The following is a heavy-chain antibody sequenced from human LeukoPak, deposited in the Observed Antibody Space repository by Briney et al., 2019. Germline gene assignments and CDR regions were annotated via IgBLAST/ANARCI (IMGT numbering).Heavy chain of an antibody. CDR1: GYTFTSYD. CDR2: IIPIFGTA. V-gene: IGHV1-69*05. Sequence: VASVKVSCKASGYTFTSYDTNWARQAPGQGLEWMGGIIPIFGTANYAQKFQGRVTITTDESTSTAYMELSSLRPEDAAVYYCARAPEVGSSSPTFWFDPWGQGTLVTVSS. D-gene: IGHD6-6*01. J-gene: IGHJ5*02. CDR3: ARAPEVGSSSPTFWFDP.